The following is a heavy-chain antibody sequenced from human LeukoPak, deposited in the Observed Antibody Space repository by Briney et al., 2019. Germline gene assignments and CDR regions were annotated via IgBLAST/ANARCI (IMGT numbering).Heavy chain of an antibody. D-gene: IGHD5-24*01. CDR1: GGSLSSSSYY. V-gene: IGHV4-39*02. CDR2: IYYSGGT. CDR3: AKEMATISAAFDY. J-gene: IGHJ4*02. Sequence: SETLSLTCTVSGGSLSSSSYYWGWIRQPPGTGLEWIGSIYYSGGTYYNPSLKSRVTISVDTSKNQFSLKLSSVTAAGTAVYYCAKEMATISAAFDYWGQGTLVTVSS.